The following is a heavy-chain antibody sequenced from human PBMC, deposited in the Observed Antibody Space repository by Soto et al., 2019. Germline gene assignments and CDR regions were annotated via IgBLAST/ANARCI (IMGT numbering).Heavy chain of an antibody. CDR1: GDSISSGDYY. CDR2: ISYSGST. J-gene: IGHJ5*02. CDR3: ATATFQVPFDP. V-gene: IGHV4-30-4*01. Sequence: QVQLQESGPGLLKPSQTLSLTCTVSGDSISSGDYYWSWIRQPPGKGLEWIGYISYSGSTYYNPSLKSRVTISVDTSKNQFSLKLSSVTAADTAVYYCATATFQVPFDPWGQGTLVTVSS.